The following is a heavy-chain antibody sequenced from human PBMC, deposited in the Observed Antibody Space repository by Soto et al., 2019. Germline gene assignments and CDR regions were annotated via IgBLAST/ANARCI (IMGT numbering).Heavy chain of an antibody. D-gene: IGHD4-17*01. J-gene: IGHJ1*01. Sequence: EVQLLESGGGLVQPGGSLRLSCAASGFTFSSYAMRWVRQAPGKGLEWVSAISGSGGSTYYADSVKGRFTISRDNSKNTQYLQMNSLRAEDTAVYYCAKDQISYGDYGNPAEYFQHWGQGTLVTVSS. CDR2: ISGSGGST. CDR1: GFTFSSYA. CDR3: AKDQISYGDYGNPAEYFQH. V-gene: IGHV3-23*01.